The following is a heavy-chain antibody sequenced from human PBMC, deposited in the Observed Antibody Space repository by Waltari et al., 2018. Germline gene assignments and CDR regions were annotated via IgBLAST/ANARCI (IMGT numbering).Heavy chain of an antibody. Sequence: QVQLQESGPGLVKPSETLSLTCAVSGYSISSGYYWGWIRQPPGKGLEWIGSIYHSGSTYYNPSRKSRVTISVDTSKNQFSLKLSSVTAADTAVYYCARGGRRGYDFWSGYYGWFDPWGQGTLVTVSS. J-gene: IGHJ5*02. CDR2: IYHSGST. V-gene: IGHV4-38-2*01. CDR1: GYSISSGYY. D-gene: IGHD3-3*01. CDR3: ARGGRRGYDFWSGYYGWFDP.